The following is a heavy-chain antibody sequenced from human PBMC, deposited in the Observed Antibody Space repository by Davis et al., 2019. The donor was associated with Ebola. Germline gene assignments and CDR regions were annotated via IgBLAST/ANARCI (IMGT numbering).Heavy chain of an antibody. CDR1: GFTLVTYC. CDR3: ARAWGIGNYYFDY. V-gene: IGHV3-21*01. J-gene: IGHJ4*02. D-gene: IGHD7-27*01. CDR2: ISWRSEYI. Sequence: GVLKISCAASGFTLVTYCMNWVRQAPGKGLEWVSSISWRSEYIYYADSVKGRFTISRDNARNSLFLQMDNLRAEDTAVYYCARAWGIGNYYFDYWGQGALVSVSS.